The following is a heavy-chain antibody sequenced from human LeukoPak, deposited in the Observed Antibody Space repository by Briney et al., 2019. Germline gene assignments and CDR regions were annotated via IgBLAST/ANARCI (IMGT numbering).Heavy chain of an antibody. Sequence: SETLPLTCTVSGVSISSLSYYWGWIRQPPGKGLEWIGSNYSGTTYYNPSLKSRVTISLDTSKRQFSLKLSSVTAADTAVYYCASSSWYLGGYFDYWGQGTLVTVSS. J-gene: IGHJ4*02. CDR1: GVSISSLSYY. D-gene: IGHD6-13*01. V-gene: IGHV4-39*07. CDR3: ASSSWYLGGYFDY. CDR2: NYSGTT.